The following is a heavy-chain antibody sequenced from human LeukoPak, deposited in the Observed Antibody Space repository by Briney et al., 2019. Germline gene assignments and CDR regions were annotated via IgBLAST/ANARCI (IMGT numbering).Heavy chain of an antibody. CDR3: ARDISYGSSYAFDI. J-gene: IGHJ3*02. Sequence: GGSLRLSCAASGFTFSSYSMNWVRQAPGKGLEWVSSISSSSSYIYYADSVKGRFTFSRDNAKNTLYLKMNSLRAEDTAVYYCARDISYGSSYAFDIWGQGTMVTVSS. CDR2: ISSSSSYI. V-gene: IGHV3-21*01. D-gene: IGHD5-18*01. CDR1: GFTFSSYS.